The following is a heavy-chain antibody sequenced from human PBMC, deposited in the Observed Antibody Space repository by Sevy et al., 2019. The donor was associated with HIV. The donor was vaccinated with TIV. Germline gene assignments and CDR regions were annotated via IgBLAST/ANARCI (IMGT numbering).Heavy chain of an antibody. J-gene: IGHJ1*01. V-gene: IGHV3-33*08. CDR3: ASDGRGLSSCTSDCQNAEYFQN. Sequence: GGSLRLSCAASGFTFSNYGMNWVRQAPGKGLEWVAVIWSDGSNKYYADSVKGRFTICRDNSKNTHYLQKNSLRTEDTAVYHCASDGRGLSSCTSDCQNAEYFQNWGQGTLVTVSS. CDR2: IWSDGSNK. D-gene: IGHD2-8*02. CDR1: GFTFSNYG.